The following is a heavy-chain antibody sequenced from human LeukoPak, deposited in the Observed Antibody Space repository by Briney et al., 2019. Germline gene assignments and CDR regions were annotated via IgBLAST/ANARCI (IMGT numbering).Heavy chain of an antibody. CDR2: INHSGST. J-gene: IGHJ5*02. V-gene: IGHV4-34*01. CDR3: ARHSGYSYGPRRYNWFDP. CDR1: GGSFSGYY. Sequence: SETLSLTCAVYGGSFSGYYWSWIRQPPGKGLEWIGEINHSGSTNYNPSLKSRATISVDTSKNQFSLKLSSVTAADTAVYYCARHSGYSYGPRRYNWFDPWGQGTLVTVSS. D-gene: IGHD5-18*01.